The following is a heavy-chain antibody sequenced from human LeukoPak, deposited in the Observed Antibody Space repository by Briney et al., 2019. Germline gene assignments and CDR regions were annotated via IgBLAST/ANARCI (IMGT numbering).Heavy chain of an antibody. CDR3: AKVDSSSFNFDY. J-gene: IGHJ4*02. Sequence: GGSLRLSCAASRFTFSSHAMSWVRQGPGKGLEWVSLISGSGDNTYYADSVKGRFTISRDNSKNTLYLQMNTLRAEDTAVYYCAKVDSSSFNFDYWGQGALVTVSS. CDR1: RFTFSSHA. D-gene: IGHD6-6*01. V-gene: IGHV3-23*01. CDR2: ISGSGDNT.